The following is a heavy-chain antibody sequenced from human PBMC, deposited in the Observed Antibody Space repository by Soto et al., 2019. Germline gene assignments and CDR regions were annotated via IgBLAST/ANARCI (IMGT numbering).Heavy chain of an antibody. CDR2: IYYSGST. CDR3: ARHKELVFIRIGYFDY. D-gene: IGHD3-16*01. Sequence: KPSETLSLTCTVSGGSISSSSYYWGWIRQPPGKGLEWIGSIYYSGSTYYNPSLKSRVTISVDTSKNQFSLKLSSVTAADTAVYYCARHKELVFIRIGYFDYWGQGTLVTVSS. V-gene: IGHV4-39*01. J-gene: IGHJ4*02. CDR1: GGSISSSSYY.